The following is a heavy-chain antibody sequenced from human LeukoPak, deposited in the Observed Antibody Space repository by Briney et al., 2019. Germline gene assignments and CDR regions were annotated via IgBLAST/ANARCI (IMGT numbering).Heavy chain of an antibody. J-gene: IGHJ4*02. CDR3: ARFTARAREIDY. Sequence: SETLSLTCPVSGASISDSYWTWIRQHPGKTLEWIGYIYYTGDNDYNPSLKSRVTMSVDTSKSHLSLKLTSVTAADTAVYYCARFTARAREIDYWGQGILVTVSS. D-gene: IGHD6-6*01. CDR2: IYYTGDN. CDR1: GASISDSY. V-gene: IGHV4-59*08.